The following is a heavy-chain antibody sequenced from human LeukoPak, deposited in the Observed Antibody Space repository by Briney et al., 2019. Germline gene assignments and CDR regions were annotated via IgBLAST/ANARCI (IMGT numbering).Heavy chain of an antibody. V-gene: IGHV3-30*04. CDR3: ARGEYYGSGSYYTPFDP. CDR2: ISYDGSNK. Sequence: GGSLRLSCATSGFTFSSYAMHWVRQAPGKGLEWVAVISYDGSNKYYADSVKGRFTISRDNSKNTLYLQMNSLRSEDTAVYYCARGEYYGSGSYYTPFDPWGQGTLVTVSS. CDR1: GFTFSSYA. D-gene: IGHD3-10*01. J-gene: IGHJ5*02.